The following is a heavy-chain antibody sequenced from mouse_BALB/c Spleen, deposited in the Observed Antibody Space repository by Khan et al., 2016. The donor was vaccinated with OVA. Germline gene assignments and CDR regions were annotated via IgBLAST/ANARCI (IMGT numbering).Heavy chain of an antibody. J-gene: IGHJ4*01. D-gene: IGHD1-1*01. CDR1: GYTFSDYT. CDR2: ISTYYGDA. V-gene: IGHV1S137*01. CDR3: ARSFSTTASLYAMDY. Sequence: QVQLKQSGAELVRPGVSVKISCKGSGYTFSDYTIHWVKQSHAKSLEWIGVISTYYGDAKYNQKFKDKATMTVDKSSNTAYMALARLTSDDSAIYYCARSFSTTASLYAMDYWGQGTSVTVSS.